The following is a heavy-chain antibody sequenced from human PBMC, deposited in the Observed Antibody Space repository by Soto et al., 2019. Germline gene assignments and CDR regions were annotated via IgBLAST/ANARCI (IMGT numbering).Heavy chain of an antibody. Sequence: GGSLRLSCAASGFTFSSYAMHWVRQAPGKGLEWVAVISHDGTNKHYVDSVKGRFTISRDNSKNTLYLQMDSLRAEDTAVYYCAKECYVWDLLRWFDNWGQGTLVTVSS. CDR1: GFTFSSYA. J-gene: IGHJ4*02. D-gene: IGHD1-26*01. CDR2: ISHDGTNK. CDR3: AKECYVWDLLRWFDN. V-gene: IGHV3-30*18.